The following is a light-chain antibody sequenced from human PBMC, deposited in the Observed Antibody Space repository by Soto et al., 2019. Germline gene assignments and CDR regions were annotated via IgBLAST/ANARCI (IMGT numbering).Light chain of an antibody. V-gene: IGKV3-11*01. CDR2: DAS. CDR1: QSISRY. J-gene: IGKJ5*01. Sequence: IVLTQSPGTLSLSPGERTTLSCRASQSISRYLAWYQQKPGQGPRLLIYDASNRATGIPARFSGSGSGTDFTLTISSLEPEDFAVYYCQQRSNWSPITFGQGTRLEIK. CDR3: QQRSNWSPIT.